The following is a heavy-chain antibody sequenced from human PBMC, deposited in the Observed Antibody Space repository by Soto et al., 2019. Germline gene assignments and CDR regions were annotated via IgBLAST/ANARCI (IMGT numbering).Heavy chain of an antibody. J-gene: IGHJ4*02. CDR1: GFTFDDYA. D-gene: IGHD5-12*01. Sequence: GGSLRLSCAASGFTFDDYAMHWVRQAPGKGLEWVSGISWNSGSIGYADSVKGRFTISRDNAKNSLYLQMNSLRAEDTALYYYAKVIVATIISGHFDYWGQGTLVTVSS. CDR3: AKVIVATIISGHFDY. V-gene: IGHV3-9*01. CDR2: ISWNSGSI.